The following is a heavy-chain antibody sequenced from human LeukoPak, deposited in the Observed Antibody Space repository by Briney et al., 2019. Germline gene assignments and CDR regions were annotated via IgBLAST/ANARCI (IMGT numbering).Heavy chain of an antibody. CDR2: INSDGSTT. CDR1: GFTFSSYW. D-gene: IGHD2-15*01. V-gene: IGHV3-74*01. Sequence: GGSLRLSCEASGFTFSSYWMHWVRQVPGKGLVGVSRINSDGSTTTYADSVKGRFTISRDNAKNTLYLQMNSLRAEDTAVYYCARRSYCSGGSCVHSFDYWGQGTLVTVSS. J-gene: IGHJ4*02. CDR3: ARRSYCSGGSCVHSFDY.